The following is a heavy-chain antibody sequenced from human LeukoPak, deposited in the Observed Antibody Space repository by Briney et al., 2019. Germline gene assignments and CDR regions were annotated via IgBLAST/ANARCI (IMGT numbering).Heavy chain of an antibody. CDR3: AREGNDYYYDQ. Sequence: GGSLRLSCAASGFTFDDYGMTWVRQPPGKGLEWVSSITGDCKYITYADSVKGRFTISRDNAKNSLYLQVASLRGDDTATYYCAREGNDYYYDQWGQGTLVTVSP. D-gene: IGHD3-16*01. CDR2: ITGDCKYI. J-gene: IGHJ4*02. V-gene: IGHV3-21*01. CDR1: GFTFDDYG.